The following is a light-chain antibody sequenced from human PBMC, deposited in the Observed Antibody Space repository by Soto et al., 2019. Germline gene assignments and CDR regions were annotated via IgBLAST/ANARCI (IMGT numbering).Light chain of an antibody. V-gene: IGKV1-39*01. CDR2: AAS. J-gene: IGKJ5*01. CDR3: QQSYSPPPIT. Sequence: DIQMTQSPSSLSASLGDRVTITCRASQSIGKFLNWYQQKPGKAPTLLIYAASSLQSGVPSRFSGSGSGTDFTLTISTLQPEDFATYYCQQSYSPPPITFGQGTRLEIK. CDR1: QSIGKF.